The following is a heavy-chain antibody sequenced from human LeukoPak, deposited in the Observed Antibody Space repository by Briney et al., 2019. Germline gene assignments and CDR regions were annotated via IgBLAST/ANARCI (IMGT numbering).Heavy chain of an antibody. CDR3: ARDRVAARGLLDY. Sequence: SVKVSCKASGGTFSSYGITWVRQRPGQGLGWVGGINPIYGAASYAQKFQGRVTITADESTSTHYMELSSLRSEDTAVNFCARDRVAARGLLDYWGQGTLVTVSS. CDR1: GGTFSSYG. V-gene: IGHV1-69*01. J-gene: IGHJ4*02. D-gene: IGHD2-15*01. CDR2: INPIYGAA.